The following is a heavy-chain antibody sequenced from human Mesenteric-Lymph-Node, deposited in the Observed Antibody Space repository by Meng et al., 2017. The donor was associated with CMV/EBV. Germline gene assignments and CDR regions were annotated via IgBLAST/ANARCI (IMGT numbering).Heavy chain of an antibody. CDR2: IRYDGNNE. CDR1: GFTFDVYG. V-gene: IGHV3-30*02. Sequence: GGSLRLSCAASGFTFDVYGMHWVRQAPGKGLEWVAFIRYDGNNEYYADSVKGRFTISRDNSKNTLYLQMNSLRAEDTAVYYCAKERTSVLVVDFDYWGQGTLVTVSS. D-gene: IGHD3-22*01. J-gene: IGHJ4*02. CDR3: AKERTSVLVVDFDY.